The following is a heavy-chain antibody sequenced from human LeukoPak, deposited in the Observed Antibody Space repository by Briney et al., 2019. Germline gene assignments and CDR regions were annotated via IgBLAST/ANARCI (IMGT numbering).Heavy chain of an antibody. CDR3: ARDIVVVVAATPGNWFDP. V-gene: IGHV3-30*19. Sequence: PGGSLRLSCAASGFTFSSYGMHWVRQAPGKGLEWVAVISYDGSNKYYADSVKGRFTISRDNSKNTLYLQMNSLRAEDTAVYYCARDIVVVVAATPGNWFDPWGQGTLVTVSS. CDR2: ISYDGSNK. CDR1: GFTFSSYG. J-gene: IGHJ5*02. D-gene: IGHD2-15*01.